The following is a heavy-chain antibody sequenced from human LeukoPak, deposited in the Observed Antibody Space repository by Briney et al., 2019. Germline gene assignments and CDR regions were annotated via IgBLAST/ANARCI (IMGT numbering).Heavy chain of an antibody. Sequence: GGSLRLSCAASGFTFSSYAMHWVRQAPGKGLEWVAVISYDGSNKYYADSVKGRFTISRDDSKNTLYLQMNSLRAEDTAVYYCARDPGVNYSGAFDIWGQGTMVTVSS. CDR2: ISYDGSNK. CDR3: ARDPGVNYSGAFDI. J-gene: IGHJ3*02. CDR1: GFTFSSYA. D-gene: IGHD1-7*01. V-gene: IGHV3-30-3*01.